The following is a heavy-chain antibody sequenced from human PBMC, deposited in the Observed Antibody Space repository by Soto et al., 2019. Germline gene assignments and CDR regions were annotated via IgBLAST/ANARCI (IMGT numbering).Heavy chain of an antibody. D-gene: IGHD3-3*01. CDR2: IIPIFGTA. CDR3: ARTGSPVRFLERLLADNWFDT. J-gene: IGHJ5*02. CDR1: GGTFSSYA. Sequence: ASVKVSCKASGGTFSSYAISWVRRAPGQGLEWMGGIIPIFGTANYAQKFQGRVTITADKSTSTAYMELSSLRSEDTAVYYCARTGSPVRFLERLLADNWFDTWGQGTLVTVSS. V-gene: IGHV1-69*06.